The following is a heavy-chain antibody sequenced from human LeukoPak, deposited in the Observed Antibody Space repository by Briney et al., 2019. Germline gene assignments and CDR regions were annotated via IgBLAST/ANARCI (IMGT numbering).Heavy chain of an antibody. V-gene: IGHV3-30-3*01. Sequence: PGGSLRLSCAASGFTFSSYAMHWVRQAPGKGLEWVAVISYDGSNKYYADSVKGRFTISRDNAKNSLYLQMNSLRAEDTAVYYCARGYSGYDSGNWFDPWGQGTLVTVSS. CDR1: GFTFSSYA. CDR2: ISYDGSNK. CDR3: ARGYSGYDSGNWFDP. D-gene: IGHD5-12*01. J-gene: IGHJ5*02.